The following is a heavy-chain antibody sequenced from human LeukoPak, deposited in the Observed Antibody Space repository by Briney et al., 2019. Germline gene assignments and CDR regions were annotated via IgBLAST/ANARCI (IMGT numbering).Heavy chain of an antibody. CDR1: GGSISSYY. CDR2: IYYSGST. J-gene: IGHJ3*02. Sequence: PSETLSLTCTVSGGSISSYYWSWIRQPPGKGLEWIGYIYYSGSTNYNPSLKSRVTISVDTSKNQFSLKLSSVTAADTAVYYCASNSDYDFWSGPLGAFDIWGQGTMVTVSS. CDR3: ASNSDYDFWSGPLGAFDI. V-gene: IGHV4-59*08. D-gene: IGHD3-3*01.